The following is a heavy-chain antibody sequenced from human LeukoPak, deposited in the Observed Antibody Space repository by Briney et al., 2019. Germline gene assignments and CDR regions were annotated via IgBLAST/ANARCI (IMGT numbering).Heavy chain of an antibody. J-gene: IGHJ6*03. V-gene: IGHV1-69*13. CDR2: IIPIFGTA. Sequence: SVKVSCKASGGTFSSYAISWVRQAPGQGLEWMGGIIPIFGTANYAQKFQGRVTITADESTSTAYMELSSLRSEDTAVYYCARVRESVVPAAMGYYYYMDVWGKGTTVTVSS. CDR3: ARVRESVVPAAMGYYYYMDV. D-gene: IGHD2-2*01. CDR1: GGTFSSYA.